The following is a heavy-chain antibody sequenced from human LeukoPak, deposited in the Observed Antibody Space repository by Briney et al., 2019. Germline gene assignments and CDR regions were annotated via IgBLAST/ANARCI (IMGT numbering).Heavy chain of an antibody. D-gene: IGHD3-16*02. CDR1: GYTLTELF. Sequence: ASVKVSCKVPGYTLTELFMHWVRHAPGTGLEWMGGFYPEDGETIYAQKFQGRVTMTEDTSTDTAYMELSSLRSEDTAVYYCATVRGMITFGGVIPYYFDYWGQGTLVTVSS. V-gene: IGHV1-24*01. CDR3: ATVRGMITFGGVIPYYFDY. J-gene: IGHJ4*02. CDR2: FYPEDGET.